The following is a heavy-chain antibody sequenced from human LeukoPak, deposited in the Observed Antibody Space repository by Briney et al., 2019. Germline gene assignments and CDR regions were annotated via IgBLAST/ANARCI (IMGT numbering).Heavy chain of an antibody. V-gene: IGHV4-39*01. CDR1: GGSVSSTTYY. J-gene: IGHJ4*02. D-gene: IGHD3-10*01. CDR3: ARYVVYGSGKYYFDY. CDR2: INYSGST. Sequence: SETLSLTCTVSGGSVSSTTYYWSWIRQPPGKGLEWIASINYSGSTYYNPSLKSRVTISVDTSENQFSLKLSSVTAAVTAVYYCARYVVYGSGKYYFDYWGQGTLVTVSS.